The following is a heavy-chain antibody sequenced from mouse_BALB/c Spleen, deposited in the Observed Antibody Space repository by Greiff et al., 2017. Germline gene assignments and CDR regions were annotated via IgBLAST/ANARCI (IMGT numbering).Heavy chain of an antibody. V-gene: IGHV1-9*01. CDR2: ILPGSGST. J-gene: IGHJ4*01. CDR3: ARWLLQYYAMDY. CDR1: GYTFSSYW. Sequence: QVQLQQSGAELMKPGASVKISCTATGYTFSSYWIEWVKQRPGHGLEWIGEILPGSGSTNYNEKFKGKATFTADTSSNTAYMQLSSLTSEDSAVYYCARWLLQYYAMDYWGQGTSVTVSS. D-gene: IGHD2-3*01.